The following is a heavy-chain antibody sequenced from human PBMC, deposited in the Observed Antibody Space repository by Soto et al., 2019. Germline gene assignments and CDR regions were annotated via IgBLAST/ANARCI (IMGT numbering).Heavy chain of an antibody. CDR2: ISWNSGSI. J-gene: IGHJ4*02. CDR3: AKDIRFGRQDYDILTGNIDY. Sequence: GGSLRLSCAASGFTFDDYAMHWVRQAPGKGLEWVSGISWNSGSIGYADSVKGRFTISRDNAKNSLYLQMNSLRAEDTALYYCAKDIRFGRQDYDILTGNIDYWGQGTLVTVSS. V-gene: IGHV3-9*01. D-gene: IGHD3-9*01. CDR1: GFTFDDYA.